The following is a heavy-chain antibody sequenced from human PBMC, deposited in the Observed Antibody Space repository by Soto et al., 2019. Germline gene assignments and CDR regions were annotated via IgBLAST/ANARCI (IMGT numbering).Heavy chain of an antibody. CDR2: IIPIFGTA. D-gene: IGHD5-12*01. Sequence: SVKVSCKASGGTFSSYAISWVRQAPGQGLEWMGGIIPIFGTANYAQKFQGRVTITADKSTSTAYMELSSLRSEDTAVYYCARLPGRGAIVASYYGMDVWGQGTTVTVSS. CDR3: ARLPGRGAIVASYYGMDV. V-gene: IGHV1-69*06. J-gene: IGHJ6*02. CDR1: GGTFSSYA.